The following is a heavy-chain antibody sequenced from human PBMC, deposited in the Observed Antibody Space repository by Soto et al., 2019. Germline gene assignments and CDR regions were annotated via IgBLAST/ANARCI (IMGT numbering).Heavy chain of an antibody. J-gene: IGHJ6*02. D-gene: IGHD2-21*02. CDR2: VYNTGST. CDR1: GGSISRYY. Sequence: QVQLQESGPGLVKTSETLSLTCTVSGGSISRYYWSWIRQPPGKGLEWIGYVYNTGSTVYNTPFKSRVTISVDTSKNQCSLKLNSVTAADTAVYYCARDLWGYCGTDCYPLDVWGQGTTVTVSS. V-gene: IGHV4-59*01. CDR3: ARDLWGYCGTDCYPLDV.